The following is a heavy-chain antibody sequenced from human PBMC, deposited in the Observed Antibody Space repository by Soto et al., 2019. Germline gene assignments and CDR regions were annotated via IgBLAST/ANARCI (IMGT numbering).Heavy chain of an antibody. J-gene: IGHJ6*02. Sequence: PGESLKISCKGSGYSFTSYWISWVRQMPGKGLEWMGRIDPSDSYTNYSPSFQGHVTISADKSISTAYLQWSSLKASDTAMYYCARTLTGPLGYYYYYGMDVWGQGTTVTVSS. CDR3: ARTLTGPLGYYYYYGMDV. V-gene: IGHV5-10-1*01. CDR1: GYSFTSYW. CDR2: IDPSDSYT. D-gene: IGHD3-10*01.